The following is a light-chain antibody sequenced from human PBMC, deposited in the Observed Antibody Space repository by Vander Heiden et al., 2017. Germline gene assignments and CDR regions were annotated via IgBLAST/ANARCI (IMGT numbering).Light chain of an antibody. J-gene: IGLJ1*01. CDR2: EVS. CDR3: CSYAGSSTAYV. V-gene: IGLV2-23*02. Sequence: QSALTQPASVSGSPGQSLPISCTGTSSDVGSFHLVSWYQQHPGKAPQLMIYEVSQRPSGVSHRFSGSKSGNTASLTISGLQAEDEADYYCCSYAGSSTAYVFGAGTKVTVL. CDR1: SSDVGSFHL.